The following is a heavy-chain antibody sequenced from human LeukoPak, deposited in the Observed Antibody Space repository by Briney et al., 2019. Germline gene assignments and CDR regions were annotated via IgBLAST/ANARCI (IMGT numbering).Heavy chain of an antibody. J-gene: IGHJ4*02. CDR1: GFTFDDYA. CDR2: ISWNSGSI. D-gene: IGHD3-22*01. V-gene: IGHV3-9*01. CDR3: AKELYYDSSGPLYFDY. Sequence: PGRSLRLSCAASGFTFDDYAMHWVRQAPGKGLEWVSGISWNSGSIGYADSVKGRFTISRGNAKNSLYLQMNSLRAEDTALYYCAKELYYDSSGPLYFDYWGQGTLVTVSS.